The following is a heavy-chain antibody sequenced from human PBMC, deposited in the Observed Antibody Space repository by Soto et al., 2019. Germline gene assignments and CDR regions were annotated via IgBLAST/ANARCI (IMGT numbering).Heavy chain of an antibody. CDR1: GDTFSSYA. J-gene: IGHJ5*02. V-gene: IGHV1-69*13. D-gene: IGHD5-18*01. CDR2: IIPIFGTA. CDR3: ARGGHTAIIIGWFDP. Sequence: SVKVSCKTSGDTFSSYAISWVRQAHGQGLEWMGGIIPIFGTANYAQKFQGRVTITADESTSTAYMELSSLRSEDTAVYYCARGGHTAIIIGWFDPWGQGTLVTSPQ.